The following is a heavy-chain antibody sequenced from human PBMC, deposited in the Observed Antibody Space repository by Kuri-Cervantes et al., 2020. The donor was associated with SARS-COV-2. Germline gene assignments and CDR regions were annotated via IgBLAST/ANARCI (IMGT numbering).Heavy chain of an antibody. CDR1: GGSISSSSYY. D-gene: IGHD2-2*01. J-gene: IGHJ5*02. CDR3: ARYCSGSSCQGANWFDP. CDR2: IYYSGST. Sequence: ESLKISCTVSGGSISSSSYYWGWIRQSPGKGLEWIGSIYYSGSTYYNPSLKSRVTISVDTSKNQFSLNLSSVTAADTAVYYCARYCSGSSCQGANWFDPWGQGTLVTVSS. V-gene: IGHV4-39*01.